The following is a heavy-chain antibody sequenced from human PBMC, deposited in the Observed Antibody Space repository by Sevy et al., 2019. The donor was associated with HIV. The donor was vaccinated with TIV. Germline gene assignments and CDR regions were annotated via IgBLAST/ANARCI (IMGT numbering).Heavy chain of an antibody. CDR1: GFTFSSYW. J-gene: IGHJ6*02. Sequence: GGSLRHSCAASGFTFSSYWMHWVRQAPGKGLLWVSLINGDGGSANYADSVKGRFIISRDNAKNTLYLQMNSLRAEDTAMYYCARAYAHYGDSIGFYYGMDVWGQGITVTVSS. CDR2: INGDGGSA. V-gene: IGHV3-74*01. D-gene: IGHD4-17*01. CDR3: ARAYAHYGDSIGFYYGMDV.